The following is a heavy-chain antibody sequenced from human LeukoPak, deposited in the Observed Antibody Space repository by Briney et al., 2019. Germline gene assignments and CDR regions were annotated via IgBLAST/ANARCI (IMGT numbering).Heavy chain of an antibody. Sequence: ASVKVSCKASGYTFTGYYMHWVRQAPGQGLEWMGWINPNSGGTNYAQKFQGRVTMTRDTSISTAYMELSRLRSDNTAVYYCARMDRASCYSCWFDPWGQGTLVTVSS. D-gene: IGHD2-15*01. CDR2: INPNSGGT. CDR3: ARMDRASCYSCWFDP. J-gene: IGHJ5*02. V-gene: IGHV1-2*02. CDR1: GYTFTGYY.